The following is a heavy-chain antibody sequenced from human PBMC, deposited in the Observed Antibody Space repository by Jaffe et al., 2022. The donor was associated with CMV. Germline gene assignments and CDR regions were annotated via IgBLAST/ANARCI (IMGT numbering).Heavy chain of an antibody. J-gene: IGHJ4*02. D-gene: IGHD1-26*01. V-gene: IGHV3-30*18. Sequence: QAQLVESGGGVVQPGESLRLSCAVSGFILSDYGMHWVRQAPGKGLEWVAFMSYDGNNKYYPDSVKGRFTISRDNSKNTMYLQMNSLTTEDTAVYYCVKERPYSGSYPLGNWGQGTLVTVSS. CDR2: MSYDGNNK. CDR1: GFILSDYG. CDR3: VKERPYSGSYPLGN.